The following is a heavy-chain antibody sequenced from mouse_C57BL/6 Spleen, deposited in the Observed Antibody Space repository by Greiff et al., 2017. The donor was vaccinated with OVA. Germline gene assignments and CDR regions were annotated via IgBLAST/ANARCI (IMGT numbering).Heavy chain of an antibody. CDR3: AREDFGAMDY. J-gene: IGHJ4*01. CDR2: INPNNGGT. D-gene: IGHD3-1*01. V-gene: IGHV1-18*01. CDR1: GYTFTDYN. Sequence: VHVKQSGPELVKPGASVKIPCKASGYTFTDYNMDWVKQSHGKSLEWIGDINPNNGGTIYNQKFKGKATLTVDKSSSTAYMELRSLTSEDTAVYYCAREDFGAMDYWGQGTSVTVSS.